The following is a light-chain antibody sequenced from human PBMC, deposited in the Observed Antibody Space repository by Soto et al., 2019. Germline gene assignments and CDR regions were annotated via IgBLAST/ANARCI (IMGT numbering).Light chain of an antibody. J-gene: IGKJ4*01. V-gene: IGKV1-13*02. Sequence: IQLTQSPSSRSASVGDKVTISCRASQAINSALAWCQQRPGKAPMVLIYDASILESGVPSRFSGSGSGTDFTLTISSLQPEDFATYYCQQFNSYPLTFGGGTKVEIE. CDR1: QAINSA. CDR3: QQFNSYPLT. CDR2: DAS.